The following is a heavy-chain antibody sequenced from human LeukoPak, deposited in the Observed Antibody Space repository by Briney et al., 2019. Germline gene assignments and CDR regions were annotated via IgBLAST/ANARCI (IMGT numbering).Heavy chain of an antibody. V-gene: IGHV3-74*01. D-gene: IGHD3-9*01. CDR1: GFTFSSYW. CDR3: ARGLRYFDWLLSTAFDY. J-gene: IGHJ4*02. Sequence: PGGSLRLSCAASGFTFSSYWMHWVRQAPGKGLVWVSPINSDGSSRSYADSVKGRFTMSRDNAKNTLYLQMNSLRAEDTAVYYCARGLRYFDWLLSTAFDYWGQGTLVTVSS. CDR2: INSDGSSR.